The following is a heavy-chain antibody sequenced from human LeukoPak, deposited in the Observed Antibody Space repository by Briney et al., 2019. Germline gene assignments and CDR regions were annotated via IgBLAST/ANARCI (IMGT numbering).Heavy chain of an antibody. D-gene: IGHD6-13*01. V-gene: IGHV3-30*02. CDR1: RFTFSSYA. CDR3: AKADSSSWYTIDH. CDR2: IRYDGSSK. J-gene: IGHJ1*01. Sequence: GGSLRLSCAACRFTFSSYARGWVRQAPGKGLEWVAFIRYDGSSKYYADSVKGRFTISRDNSKNTLYLQMNSLRAEDTAVYYCAKADSSSWYTIDHWGQGILVTVSS.